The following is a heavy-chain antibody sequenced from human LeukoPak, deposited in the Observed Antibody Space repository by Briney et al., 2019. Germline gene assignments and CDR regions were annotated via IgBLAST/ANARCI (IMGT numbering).Heavy chain of an antibody. CDR3: AMGYSSGWYGGH. J-gene: IGHJ4*02. CDR2: IYSGGST. CDR1: GFTFSSYE. V-gene: IGHV3-53*01. D-gene: IGHD6-19*01. Sequence: GGSLRLSCAASGFTFSSYEMSWVRQAPGKGLEWVSVIYSGGSTYYADSVKGRFTISRDNSKNTLYLQMNSLRAGDTAVYYCAMGYSSGWYGGHWGQGTLVTVSS.